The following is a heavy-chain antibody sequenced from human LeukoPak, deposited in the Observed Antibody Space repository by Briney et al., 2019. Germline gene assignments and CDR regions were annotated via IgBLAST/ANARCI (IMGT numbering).Heavy chain of an antibody. V-gene: IGHV3-23*01. D-gene: IGHD3-16*02. CDR1: GFTFSSYA. CDR3: AKDFKRYDYVWGSYRYSEPEYYFDY. Sequence: GGSLRLSCAASGFTFSSYAMSWVRQAPGKGLEWVSAISGSGGSTYYADSVKGRFTISRDNSKNTLYLQMNSLRAEDTAVYYCAKDFKRYDYVWGSYRYSEPEYYFDYWGQGTLVTVSS. CDR2: ISGSGGST. J-gene: IGHJ4*02.